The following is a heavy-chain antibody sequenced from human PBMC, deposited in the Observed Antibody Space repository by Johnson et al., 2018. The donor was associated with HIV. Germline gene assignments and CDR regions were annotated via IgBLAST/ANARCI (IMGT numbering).Heavy chain of an antibody. CDR3: ARETGRQWLVPGTFDI. CDR1: GFTFSSYA. V-gene: IGHV3-30*04. D-gene: IGHD6-19*01. CDR2: ISYDGSNK. Sequence: QVQLVESGGGVVQPGTSLRLSCAASGFTFSSYALHWVRQAPGKGLEWVAVISYDGSNKYYADSVKGRFTISRDNSKNTLYLQMNSLRAEDTAVYYCARETGRQWLVPGTFDIWGQGTMVTVSS. J-gene: IGHJ3*02.